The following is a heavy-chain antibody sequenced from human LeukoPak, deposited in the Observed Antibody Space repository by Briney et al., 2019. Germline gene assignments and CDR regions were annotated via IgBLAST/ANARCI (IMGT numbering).Heavy chain of an antibody. CDR2: INHSGST. Sequence: SETLSLTCAVYGGSFSGYYWSWIRQPPGKGLEWIGKINHSGSTNYNPSLKSRVTISVDTSKNQFSLKLSSVTAADTAVYYCARGDLGGWFDPWGQGTLVTVSS. CDR3: ARGDLGGWFDP. CDR1: GGSFSGYY. D-gene: IGHD3-16*01. V-gene: IGHV4-34*01. J-gene: IGHJ5*02.